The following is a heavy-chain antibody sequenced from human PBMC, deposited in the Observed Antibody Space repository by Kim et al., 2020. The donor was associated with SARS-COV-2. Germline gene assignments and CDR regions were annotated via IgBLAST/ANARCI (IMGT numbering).Heavy chain of an antibody. CDR3: ATDRTRTGLRTMEYFQH. D-gene: IGHD3-10*01. V-gene: IGHV3-30-3*01. CDR2: ISYDGTNK. Sequence: GGSLRLSCAASGFTFSYYAMHWVRQAPGKGLEWVAVISYDGTNKYYADSVKGRFTISRDNSKNMQYLQMNSLRDVDTGVYYCATDRTRTGLRTMEYFQHWGQGTLVTVSS. J-gene: IGHJ1*01. CDR1: GFTFSYYA.